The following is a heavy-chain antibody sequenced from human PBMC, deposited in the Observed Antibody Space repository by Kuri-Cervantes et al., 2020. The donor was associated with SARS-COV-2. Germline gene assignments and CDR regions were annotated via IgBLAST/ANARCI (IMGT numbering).Heavy chain of an antibody. V-gene: IGHV1-69*06. Sequence: SVKVSCKASGGTSSSDGINWVRQAPGQGLEWMGGVIPIFATTNYAQKFQGRVTITADKSTSTAYMELSNLQSEDTAVYYCARDQIPVSPTDYQYGLDVWGQGTTVTVSS. D-gene: IGHD5/OR15-5a*01. CDR2: VIPIFATT. CDR3: ARDQIPVSPTDYQYGLDV. CDR1: GGTSSSDG. J-gene: IGHJ6*02.